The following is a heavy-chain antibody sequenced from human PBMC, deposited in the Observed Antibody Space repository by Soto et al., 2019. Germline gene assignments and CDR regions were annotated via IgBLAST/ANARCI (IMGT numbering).Heavy chain of an antibody. V-gene: IGHV5-51*01. CDR3: ARTMAVAGGYFSWFDP. D-gene: IGHD6-19*01. CDR1: GYSFTSYW. CDR2: IYPGDSDT. Sequence: ESLKISCKGSGYSFTSYWIGWVRQMPGKGLEWMGIIYPGDSDTRYSPSFQGQVTISADKSISTAYLQWSSLKASDTAMYYCARTMAVAGGYFSWFDPWGQRTLVTVSS. J-gene: IGHJ5*02.